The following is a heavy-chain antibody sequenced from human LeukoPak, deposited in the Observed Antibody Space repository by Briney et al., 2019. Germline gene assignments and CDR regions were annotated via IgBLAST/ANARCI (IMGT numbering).Heavy chain of an antibody. J-gene: IGHJ1*01. CDR2: ISGNGDKT. CDR3: GRAPPLERIGWYGEDEF. D-gene: IGHD6-19*01. V-gene: IGHV3-64*01. Sequence: SRGSLRLSCAASGFTFSTYAMHWVRQAPGKGPEYVAAISGNGDKTHYGNSVQGRFTVFRDNSKNTLYLRMGSLRSEDMGVYYCGRAPPLERIGWYGEDEFRGQGTLVTVSS. CDR1: GFTFSTYA.